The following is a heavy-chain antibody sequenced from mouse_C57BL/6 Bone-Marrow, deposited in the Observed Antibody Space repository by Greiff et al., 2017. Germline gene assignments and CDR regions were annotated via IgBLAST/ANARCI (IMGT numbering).Heavy chain of an antibody. D-gene: IGHD1-1*01. V-gene: IGHV1-55*01. Sequence: VQLQQPGAELVKPGASVKMSCKASGYTFTSYWITWVKQRPGQGLEWIGDIYPGSGSTNYNEKFKSKATLTVDTSSGTAYMQLSSLTSEDSAVYYCDTTVVVPHWYFDVWGTGTTVTVSA. CDR1: GYTFTSYW. CDR2: IYPGSGST. J-gene: IGHJ1*03. CDR3: DTTVVVPHWYFDV.